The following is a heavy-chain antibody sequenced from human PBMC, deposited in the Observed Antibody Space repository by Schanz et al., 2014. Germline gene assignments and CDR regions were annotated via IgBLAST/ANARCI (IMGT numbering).Heavy chain of an antibody. CDR1: GLIFSNYV. Sequence: EVQLLESGGGLVQPGGSLKLSCAASGLIFSNYVMSWVRQAPGKGLEWVSAMNESHSTIYYADSVRGRFTISRDNAENTLFLQMNSLRAEDTAVYYCARIGGSGSHYRLDYWGQGTLVTVSS. CDR2: MNESHSTI. D-gene: IGHD1-26*01. J-gene: IGHJ4*02. V-gene: IGHV3-23*01. CDR3: ARIGGSGSHYRLDY.